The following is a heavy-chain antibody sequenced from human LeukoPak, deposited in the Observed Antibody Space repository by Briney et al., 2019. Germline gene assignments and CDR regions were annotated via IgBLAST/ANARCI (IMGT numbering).Heavy chain of an antibody. CDR2: ISDNGGST. V-gene: IGHV3-23*01. Sequence: GGSLRLSCAASGFTFSSDAMSWVRQAPGKGLEWVSTISDNGGSTYYPDSVKGRFTISRDNSKNTLYLQMNSLRAEDTAVYYCAKGAYYDLWGQGTLVTVSS. CDR1: GFTFSSDA. CDR3: AKGAYYDL. D-gene: IGHD3-22*01. J-gene: IGHJ4*02.